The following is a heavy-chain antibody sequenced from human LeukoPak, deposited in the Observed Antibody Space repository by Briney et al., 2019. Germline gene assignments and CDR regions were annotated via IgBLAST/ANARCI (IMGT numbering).Heavy chain of an antibody. CDR1: GYTFSNYG. CDR3: AREISIAVAGNY. V-gene: IGHV1-2*02. D-gene: IGHD6-19*01. J-gene: IGHJ4*02. Sequence: ASVKVSCKASGYTFSNYGLSWVRQAPGQGLEWMGWINPNSGGTNYAQKFQGRVTMTRDTSISTAYMELSRLRSDDTAVYYCAREISIAVAGNYWGQGTLVTVSS. CDR2: INPNSGGT.